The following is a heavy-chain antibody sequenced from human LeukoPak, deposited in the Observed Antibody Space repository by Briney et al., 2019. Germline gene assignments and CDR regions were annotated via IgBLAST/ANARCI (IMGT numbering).Heavy chain of an antibody. J-gene: IGHJ4*02. CDR2: ISYDGSNK. Sequence: GGSLRLSCAASGFTFSSYGMHWVRQAPGKGLEWVAVISYDGSNKYYADSVKGRFTISRDNSKNTLYLQMNSLRAEDTAVYYCAEARRLHSSSWSLDYWGQGTLVTVSS. D-gene: IGHD6-13*01. CDR3: AEARRLHSSSWSLDY. CDR1: GFTFSSYG. V-gene: IGHV3-30*03.